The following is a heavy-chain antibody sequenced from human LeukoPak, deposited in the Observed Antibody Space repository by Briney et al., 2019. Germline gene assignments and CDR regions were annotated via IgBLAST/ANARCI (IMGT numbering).Heavy chain of an antibody. CDR1: GYSFTVYY. D-gene: IGHD3/OR15-3a*01. V-gene: IGHV1-2*02. J-gene: IGHJ4*02. Sequence: ASVKVSCKTSGYSFTVYYIHSVREAPGQGLEWMGWMNPNSGATNYAQKFRGRVTMTRDTSITTAYMELTSLTSDDTAVYYCARGPARGGLVKMSKDFDYWGQGTLVTVSS. CDR3: ARGPARGGLVKMSKDFDY. CDR2: MNPNSGAT.